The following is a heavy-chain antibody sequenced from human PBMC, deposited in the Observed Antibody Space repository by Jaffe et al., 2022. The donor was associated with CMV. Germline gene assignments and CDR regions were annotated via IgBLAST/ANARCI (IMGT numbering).Heavy chain of an antibody. J-gene: IGHJ4*02. CDR3: TTAMVILVSAYFDY. CDR2: IKSKTDGGTT. V-gene: IGHV3-15*01. Sequence: EVQLVESGGGLVKPGGSLRLSCAASGFTFSNAWMSWVRQAPGKGLEWVGRIKSKTDGGTTDYAAPVKGRFTISRDDSKNTLYLQMNSLKTEDTAVYYCTTAMVILVSAYFDYWGQGTLVTVSS. CDR1: GFTFSNAW. D-gene: IGHD5-18*01.